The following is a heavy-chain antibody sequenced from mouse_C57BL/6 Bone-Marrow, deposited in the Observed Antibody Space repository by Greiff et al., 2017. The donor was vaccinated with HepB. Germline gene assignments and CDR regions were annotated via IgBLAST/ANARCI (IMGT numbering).Heavy chain of an antibody. CDR3: ARAGCIYYGNYDYAMDY. CDR1: GYTFTDYY. D-gene: IGHD2-1*01. Sequence: QVQLQQSGAELVRPGASVKLSCKASGYTFTDYYINWVKQRPGQGLEWIARIYPGSGNTYYNEKFKGKATLTAEKSSSTAYMQLSSLTSEDSAVYFCARAGCIYYGNYDYAMDYWGQGTSVTVSS. V-gene: IGHV1-76*01. CDR2: IYPGSGNT. J-gene: IGHJ4*01.